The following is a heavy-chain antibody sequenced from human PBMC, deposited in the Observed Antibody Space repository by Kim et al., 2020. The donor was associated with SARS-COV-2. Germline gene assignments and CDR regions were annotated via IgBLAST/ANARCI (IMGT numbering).Heavy chain of an antibody. V-gene: IGHV3-15*01. CDR1: GFTFSNAW. CDR3: TTDLGVATIKGVDY. Sequence: GGSLRLSCAASGFTFSNAWMSWVRQAPGKGLEWVGRIKSKTDGGTTDYAAPVKGRFTISRDDSKNTLYLQMNSLKTEDTAVYYCTTDLGVATIKGVDYWGQGTLVTVSS. CDR2: IKSKTDGGTT. J-gene: IGHJ4*02. D-gene: IGHD5-12*01.